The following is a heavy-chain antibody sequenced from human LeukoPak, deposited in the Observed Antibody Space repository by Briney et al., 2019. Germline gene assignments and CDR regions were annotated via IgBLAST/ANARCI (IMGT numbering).Heavy chain of an antibody. CDR1: GGSISSGGYS. Sequence: SQTLSLTCAVSGGSISSGGYSWSWIRQPPGKGLEWIGYIYHSGSTYYNPSLKSRVTISVDRSKNQFSLKLSSVTAADTAVYYCARDVHGGDHKANYGMDVWGQGTTVTVSS. CDR3: ARDVHGGDHKANYGMDV. V-gene: IGHV4-30-2*01. D-gene: IGHD2-21*02. CDR2: IYHSGST. J-gene: IGHJ6*02.